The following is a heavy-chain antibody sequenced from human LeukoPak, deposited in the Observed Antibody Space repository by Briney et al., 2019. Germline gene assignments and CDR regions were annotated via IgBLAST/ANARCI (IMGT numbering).Heavy chain of an antibody. V-gene: IGHV4-31*03. J-gene: IGHJ6*03. Sequence: SETLSLTCTVSGGSISSGGYYWSWIRQHPGKGLEWIGYIYYSGSTYYNPSLKSRVTISVDTSKNQFSLKLSSVTAADTAVYYCARVGGSGWPQYYYMDVWGKGTTVTVSS. CDR2: IYYSGST. D-gene: IGHD6-19*01. CDR3: ARVGGSGWPQYYYMDV. CDR1: GGSISSGGYY.